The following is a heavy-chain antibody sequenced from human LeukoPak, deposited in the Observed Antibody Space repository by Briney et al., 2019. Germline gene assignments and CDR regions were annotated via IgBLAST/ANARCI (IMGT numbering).Heavy chain of an antibody. J-gene: IGHJ6*02. CDR3: ARPSSPEGNYYYGMDV. V-gene: IGHV7-4-1*02. Sequence: ASVKVSCKASGYTFTSYAMNWVRQAPGQGLEWMGWINTNTGNPTYAQGFTGRFVFSLDTSVSTAYLQISSLKAEDTAVYYCARPSSPEGNYYYGMDVWGQGTTVTVSS. CDR1: GYTFTSYA. CDR2: INTNTGNP. D-gene: IGHD6-13*01.